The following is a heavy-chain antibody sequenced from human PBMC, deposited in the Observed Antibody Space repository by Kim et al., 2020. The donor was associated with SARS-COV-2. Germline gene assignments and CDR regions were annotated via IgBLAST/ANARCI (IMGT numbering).Heavy chain of an antibody. CDR3: ARAPSFRGYCSGGSCSFLDY. CDR2: INHSGST. CDR1: GGSFSGYY. V-gene: IGHV4-34*01. Sequence: SETLSLTCAVYGGSFSGYYWSWIRQPPGKGLEWIGEINHSGSTNYNPSLKSRVTISVDTSKNQFSLKLSSVTAADTAVYYCARAPSFRGYCSGGSCSFLDYWGQGTLVTVSS. D-gene: IGHD2-15*01. J-gene: IGHJ4*02.